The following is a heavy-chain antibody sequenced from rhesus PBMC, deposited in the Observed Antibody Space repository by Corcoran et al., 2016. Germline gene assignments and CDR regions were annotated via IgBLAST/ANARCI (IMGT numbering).Heavy chain of an antibody. CDR3: ARRGRRVAHFDS. Sequence: QVQLQESGPGLVKPSETLSLTCAVSGGSFSSSWWGRLRQPPGKGLEWIGSIYGTSGSTEYNPSLKSRATISRDTSKSQFSLKLSSVTAADTAIYYCARRGRRVAHFDSWGQGVLVTVSS. CDR2: IYGTSGST. CDR1: GGSFSSSW. V-gene: IGHV4-160*01. D-gene: IGHD2-39*01. J-gene: IGHJ4*01.